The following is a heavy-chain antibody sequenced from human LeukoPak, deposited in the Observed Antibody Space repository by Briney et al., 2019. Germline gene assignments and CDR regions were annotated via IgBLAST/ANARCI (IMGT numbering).Heavy chain of an antibody. Sequence: GGSLRLSCAASGFTFDDYGMSWVRQAPGKGLEWVSGINWNCGSTGYADSVKGRFTISRDNAKNSLYLQMNSLRAEDTALYYCARVGSGWYSGFNREEVGGYYYYYYMDVWGKGTTVTVSS. CDR3: ARVGSGWYSGFNREEVGGYYYYYYMDV. CDR2: INWNCGST. CDR1: GFTFDDYG. J-gene: IGHJ6*03. V-gene: IGHV3-20*04. D-gene: IGHD6-19*01.